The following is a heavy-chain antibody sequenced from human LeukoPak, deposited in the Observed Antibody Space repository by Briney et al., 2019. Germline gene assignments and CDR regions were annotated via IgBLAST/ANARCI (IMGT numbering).Heavy chain of an antibody. D-gene: IGHD6-19*01. Sequence: PSETLSLTCTVSGGXIRSYYWSWIRQPAGKGLEWIGRIYTSGSTNYNPSLKSRVTMSVDTSKNQFSLKLSSVTAADTAVYYCARVEGGSGWYPFDYWGQGTLVTVSS. V-gene: IGHV4-4*07. CDR1: GGXIRSYY. CDR2: IYTSGST. J-gene: IGHJ4*02. CDR3: ARVEGGSGWYPFDY.